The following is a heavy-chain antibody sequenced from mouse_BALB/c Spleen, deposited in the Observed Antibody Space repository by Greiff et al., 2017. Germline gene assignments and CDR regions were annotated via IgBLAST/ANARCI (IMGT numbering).Heavy chain of an antibody. J-gene: IGHJ4*01. CDR1: GFTFSSYT. D-gene: IGHD2-1*01. CDR2: ISSGGGNT. V-gene: IGHV5-9*03. CDR3: ARGGNQFFYYAMDY. Sequence: EVMLVESGGGLVKPGGSLKLSCAASGFTFSSYTMSWVRQTPEKRLEWVATISSGGGNTYYPDSVKGRFTISRANAKNNLYLQMSSLRSEDTALYYCARGGNQFFYYAMDYWGQGTSVTVSS.